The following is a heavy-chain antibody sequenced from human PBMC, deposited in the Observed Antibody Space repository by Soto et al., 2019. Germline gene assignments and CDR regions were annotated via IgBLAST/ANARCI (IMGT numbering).Heavy chain of an antibody. J-gene: IGHJ5*02. V-gene: IGHV3-23*01. D-gene: IGHD2-2*01. Sequence: PGGSLRLSCAASGFTFSSYAMSWVRQAPGKGLEWVSAISGSGGSTYYADSVKGRFTISRDNSKNTLYLQMNSLRAEDTAVYYCAKDKEYQLLCRWFDPWGQGTLVTVSS. CDR3: AKDKEYQLLCRWFDP. CDR1: GFTFSSYA. CDR2: ISGSGGST.